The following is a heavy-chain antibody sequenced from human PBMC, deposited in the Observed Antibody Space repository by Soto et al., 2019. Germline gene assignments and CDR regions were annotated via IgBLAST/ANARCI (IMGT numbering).Heavy chain of an antibody. CDR2: IIPVFGTT. CDR1: GGTFSNYA. CDR3: ARDYYDGRGYYSWYFAL. D-gene: IGHD3-22*01. Sequence: QVQLVQSGAEVKKPGSSVKVSCRASGGTFSNYAISWVRQAPGQGLEWMGNIIPVFGTTNFARKFLGRVTITAEKSTGTAYMDLSSLRSEDTAVYYCARDYYDGRGYYSWYFALWGRGTLVTVSS. J-gene: IGHJ2*01. V-gene: IGHV1-69*06.